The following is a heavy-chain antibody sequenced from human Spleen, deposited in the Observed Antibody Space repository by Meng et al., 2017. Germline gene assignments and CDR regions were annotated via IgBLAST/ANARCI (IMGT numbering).Heavy chain of an antibody. CDR3: ARRVLLWFGEPHDAFDI. CDR2: IYPGDSDT. Sequence: GESLKISCQGFGYSFTTYWIGWVRQMPGKGLEWMGIIYPGDSDTRYSQSFQGQVTISVDRSISTAYLQWSSLKASDTAMYYCARRVLLWFGEPHDAFDIWGQGTMVTVSS. D-gene: IGHD3-10*01. V-gene: IGHV5-51*01. J-gene: IGHJ3*02. CDR1: GYSFTTYW.